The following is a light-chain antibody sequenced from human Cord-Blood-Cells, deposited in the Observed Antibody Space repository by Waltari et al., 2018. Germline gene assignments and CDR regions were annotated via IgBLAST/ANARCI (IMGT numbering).Light chain of an antibody. Sequence: HSALTQPPAASGSPGQSVTISCTGTSSYVGGYYYVPWCQQHPGKAPKLMIHEVSKRPSGVPDRCSGAKSGNTASLTVSGLQAEDEADYYCSSYAGSNNLVFGGGTKLTVL. J-gene: IGLJ2*01. CDR3: SSYAGSNNLV. CDR2: EVS. CDR1: SSYVGGYYY. V-gene: IGLV2-8*01.